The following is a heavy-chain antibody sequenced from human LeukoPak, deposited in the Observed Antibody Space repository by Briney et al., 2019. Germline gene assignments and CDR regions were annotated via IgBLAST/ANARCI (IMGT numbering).Heavy chain of an antibody. Sequence: SETLSLTCTVSGGSISSYYWSWIRQPPGKGLEWIGYIYYSGSTNYNPSLKSRVTISVDTSKNQFSLKLSSVTAADTAVYYCARAGGYCSSTSCYDSNWFDPWGQGTLVTVSS. CDR1: GGSISSYY. J-gene: IGHJ5*02. CDR3: ARAGGYCSSTSCYDSNWFDP. CDR2: IYYSGST. V-gene: IGHV4-59*01. D-gene: IGHD2-2*01.